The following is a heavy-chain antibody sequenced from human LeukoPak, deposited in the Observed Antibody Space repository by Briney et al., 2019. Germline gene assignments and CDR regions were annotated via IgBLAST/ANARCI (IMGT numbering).Heavy chain of an antibody. CDR1: GGSISIYY. J-gene: IGHJ4*02. V-gene: IGHV4-59*01. Sequence: SETPSLTCTVSGGSISIYYWRWLRQPPGKGLEWIGYIYYSGSTNYNPSLKSRVTISVDTSKNQFSLKLSSVTAADTAVYYCARAPRSGYSSSWYFDYWGQGTLVTVSS. CDR2: IYYSGST. CDR3: ARAPRSGYSSSWYFDY. D-gene: IGHD6-13*01.